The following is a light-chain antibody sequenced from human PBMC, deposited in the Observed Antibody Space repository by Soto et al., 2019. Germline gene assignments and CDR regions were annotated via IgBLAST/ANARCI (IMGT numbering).Light chain of an antibody. Sequence: SYELTQPPSVSVAPGQTARITCGGNNIGSESVHWYQQRPGQAPVLVVYDDSDRPSGIPERFSGSKSGTSASLTISGLQSEDEAHYFCAAWDDSLNGRVFGGGTKVTVL. CDR2: DDS. CDR1: NIGSES. CDR3: AAWDDSLNGRV. V-gene: IGLV3-21*02. J-gene: IGLJ2*01.